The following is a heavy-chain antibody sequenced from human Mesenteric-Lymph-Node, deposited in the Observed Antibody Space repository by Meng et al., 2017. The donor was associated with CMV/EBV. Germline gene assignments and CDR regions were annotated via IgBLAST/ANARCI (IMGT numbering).Heavy chain of an antibody. V-gene: IGHV1-46*01. Sequence: SGYTFTSYYIHWVRQAPGQGLEWVGMINPSGGNTSNAQNFHGRVTMTRDTSTSTVYMEVSGLRSEDTAVYYCARGYHDILTGYYMFDFWGQGTLVTVSS. CDR3: ARGYHDILTGYYMFDF. CDR1: GYTFTSYY. CDR2: INPSGGNT. J-gene: IGHJ4*02. D-gene: IGHD3-9*01.